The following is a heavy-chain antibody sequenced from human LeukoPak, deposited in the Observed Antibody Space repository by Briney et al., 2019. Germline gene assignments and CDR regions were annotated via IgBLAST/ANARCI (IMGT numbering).Heavy chain of an antibody. V-gene: IGHV3-20*01. D-gene: IGHD3-10*01. J-gene: IGHJ4*02. CDR3: ARVSGGSNPYYFDY. Sequence: PGGSLRLSCAASGFTFDDYAMSWVRQAPGKGLEWVSGIDWNSGSTGFADSVKGRFTISRDNAKKSLYLQMNSLRAEDTALYHCARVSGGSNPYYFDYWGQGTLVTVSS. CDR1: GFTFDDYA. CDR2: IDWNSGST.